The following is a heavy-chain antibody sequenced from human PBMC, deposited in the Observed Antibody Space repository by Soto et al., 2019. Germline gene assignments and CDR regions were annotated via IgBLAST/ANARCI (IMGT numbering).Heavy chain of an antibody. Sequence: QLQLQESGPGLVRPSETLSLTCSVSGGSITSDGYYWGWIRQSPGKGLQWIGSIYYTGSTYYYPSIASRATVSVDTSTNQFSLSLSSVTAADAAVYYCVRGGKFYQQETYYFDYWGQGTLVAVSS. J-gene: IGHJ4*02. CDR1: GGSITSDGYY. V-gene: IGHV4-39*01. D-gene: IGHD3-16*01. CDR2: IYYTGST. CDR3: VRGGKFYQQETYYFDY.